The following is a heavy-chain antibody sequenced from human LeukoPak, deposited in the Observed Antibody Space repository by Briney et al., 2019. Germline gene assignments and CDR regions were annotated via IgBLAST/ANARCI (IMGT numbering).Heavy chain of an antibody. CDR2: CHYSGNT. J-gene: IGHJ3*02. CDR1: GGSISSNY. CDR3: ARSASSTSRSAFDI. Sequence: PSETLSLTCTISGGSISSNYWSWIRQPPGKGLEWIGYCHYSGNTNYNPSLKGRATISVDMSKNQFSLTLNSVTAADTAVYYCARSASSTSRSAFDIWGQGTRVTASS. V-gene: IGHV4-59*13.